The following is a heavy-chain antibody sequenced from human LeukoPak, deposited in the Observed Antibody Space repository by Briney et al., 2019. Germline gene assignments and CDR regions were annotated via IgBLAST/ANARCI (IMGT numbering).Heavy chain of an antibody. CDR3: ARAYRRITMVRGVMWSY. Sequence: ASVKVSCKASGYTFTGYYMHWVRQAPGQGLEWMGWINPNSGGTNYAQKFQGRVTMTRDTSISTAYMELGRLRSDDTAVYYCARAYRRITMVRGVMWSYWGQGTLVTVSS. D-gene: IGHD3-10*01. CDR2: INPNSGGT. CDR1: GYTFTGYY. J-gene: IGHJ4*02. V-gene: IGHV1-2*02.